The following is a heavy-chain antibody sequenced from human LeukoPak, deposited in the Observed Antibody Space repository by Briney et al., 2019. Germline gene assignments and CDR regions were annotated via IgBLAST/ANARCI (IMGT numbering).Heavy chain of an antibody. D-gene: IGHD2-15*01. Sequence: SVKVSCKASGGTFSSYAISWVRQAPGQGLEWMGGIIPIFGTANYAQKFQGRVTITADESTSTAYMELSSLRSEDTAVYYCARGDARVGNYFDYWGQGTLVTVSS. CDR2: IIPIFGTA. V-gene: IGHV1-69*01. J-gene: IGHJ4*02. CDR1: GGTFSSYA. CDR3: ARGDARVGNYFDY.